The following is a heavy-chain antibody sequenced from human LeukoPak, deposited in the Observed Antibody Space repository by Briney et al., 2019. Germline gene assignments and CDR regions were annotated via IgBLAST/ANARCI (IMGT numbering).Heavy chain of an antibody. CDR2: ISNTGTTM. J-gene: IGHJ5*02. D-gene: IGHD3-22*01. Sequence: GGSLGLSCAASGFTFTDYYMNWIRQAPGKGLEWVSYISNTGTTMYYADSVKGRFTISRDNAKNLLYLQMNSLRAEDTAIYYCASDSSGYFGPWGQGTLVTVSS. V-gene: IGHV3-11*01. CDR1: GFTFTDYY. CDR3: ASDSSGYFGP.